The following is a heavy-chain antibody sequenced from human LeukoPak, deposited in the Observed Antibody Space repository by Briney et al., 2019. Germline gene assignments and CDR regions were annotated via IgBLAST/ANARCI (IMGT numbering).Heavy chain of an antibody. Sequence: GGSLRLSFAASGFTFDDYGMSWVRQAPGKGLEWVSGINWNGGSTGYADSVKGRFTISRDNAKNSLYLQMNSLRAEDTALYYCARDGDYYYYYMDVWGKGTTVTVSS. CDR2: INWNGGST. V-gene: IGHV3-20*03. CDR3: ARDGDYYYYYMDV. CDR1: GFTFDDYG. J-gene: IGHJ6*03. D-gene: IGHD3-16*01.